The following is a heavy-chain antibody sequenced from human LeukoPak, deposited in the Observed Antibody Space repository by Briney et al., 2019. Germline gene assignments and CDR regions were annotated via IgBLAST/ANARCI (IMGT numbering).Heavy chain of an antibody. CDR3: AKDQDRVPAGFDY. J-gene: IGHJ4*02. CDR2: ISYDGSNK. D-gene: IGHD2-2*01. V-gene: IGHV3-30*18. Sequence: PGGSLRLSCAASGFTFSSYGMHWVRRAPGKGLEWVAVISYDGSNKYYADSVKGRFTISRDNSKNTLYLQMNSLRAEDTAVYYCAKDQDRVPAGFDYWGQGTLVTVSS. CDR1: GFTFSSYG.